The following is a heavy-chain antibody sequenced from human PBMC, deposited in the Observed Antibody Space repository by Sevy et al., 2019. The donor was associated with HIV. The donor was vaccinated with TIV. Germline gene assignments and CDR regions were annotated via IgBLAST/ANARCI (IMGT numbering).Heavy chain of an antibody. CDR1: GFTFSSYA. D-gene: IGHD3-3*01. CDR3: ASRLVGGWSGYNFDY. Sequence: GGSLRLSCAASGFTFSSYAMHWVRQAPGKGLEWVAVISYDGSNKYYAHSVKGRFTISRDNSKNTLYLQMNSLRAEDTAVYYCASRLVGGWSGYNFDYWGQGTLVTVSS. J-gene: IGHJ4*02. V-gene: IGHV3-30-3*01. CDR2: ISYDGSNK.